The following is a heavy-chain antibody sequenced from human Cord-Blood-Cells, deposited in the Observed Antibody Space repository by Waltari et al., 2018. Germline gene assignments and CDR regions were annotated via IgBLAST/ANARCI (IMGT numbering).Heavy chain of an antibody. V-gene: IGHV3-7*05. CDR1: GFTFSRYC. CDR2: IKQDGSEK. Sequence: EVQLVESGGGLVQPGGSLRLSCAAAGFTFSRYCMSWVRQAPGKGLEWVANIKQDGSEKYYVDSVKGRFTISRDNAKNSLYLQMNSLRAEDTAVYYCARTSAKGPFDPWGQGTLVTVSS. J-gene: IGHJ5*02. CDR3: ARTSAKGPFDP. D-gene: IGHD6-25*01.